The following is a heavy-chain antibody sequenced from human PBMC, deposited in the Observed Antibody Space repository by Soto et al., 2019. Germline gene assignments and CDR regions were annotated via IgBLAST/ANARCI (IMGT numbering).Heavy chain of an antibody. CDR1: GFSFSNYA. CDR2: IDSGGGST. D-gene: IGHD4-4*01. J-gene: IGHJ5*02. V-gene: IGHV3-23*01. CDR3: TKEHSNYPDNWFDP. Sequence: EVQLLDSGGGSVQPGGSLRLSCAASGFSFSNYAMSWVRQAPGTGLEWVSAIDSGGGSTYYAASVKGRFSISRDNSMNTLYLKMNILRAEDTAIYYCTKEHSNYPDNWFDPWGQGTLVTVSS.